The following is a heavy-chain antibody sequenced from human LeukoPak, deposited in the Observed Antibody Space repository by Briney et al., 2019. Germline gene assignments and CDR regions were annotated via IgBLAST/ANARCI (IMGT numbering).Heavy chain of an antibody. CDR2: IYYSGST. V-gene: IGHV4-59*08. D-gene: IGHD3-22*01. Sequence: SETLSLTCTVSGGSISSYYWSWIRQPPGKGLEWIGYIYYSGSTNYNPSLKSRVTISVDTSKNQFSLKLSSVAAADTAVYYCAGRPGYYVSSGYYPFDYWGQGTLVTVSS. J-gene: IGHJ4*02. CDR3: AGRPGYYVSSGYYPFDY. CDR1: GGSISSYY.